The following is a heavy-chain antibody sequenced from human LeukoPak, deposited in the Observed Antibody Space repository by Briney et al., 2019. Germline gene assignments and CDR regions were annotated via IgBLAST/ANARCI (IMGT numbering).Heavy chain of an antibody. CDR2: ISYDGNKK. V-gene: IGHV3-30-3*01. Sequence: PGRSLTLSCAASGFTFHNYAMHWVRQAPGKGLEWVAVISYDGNKKYYADSVKGRFTISRDNSKNTVYLQMNSLRVEDTAVYYCARDRTPMIVVVITSSLDYWGQGTLVTVSS. J-gene: IGHJ4*02. D-gene: IGHD3-22*01. CDR3: ARDRTPMIVVVITSSLDY. CDR1: GFTFHNYA.